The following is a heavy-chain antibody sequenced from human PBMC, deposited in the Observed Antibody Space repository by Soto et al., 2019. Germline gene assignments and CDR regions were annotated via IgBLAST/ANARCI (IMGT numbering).Heavy chain of an antibody. Sequence: PGGALRLACAASGFTFSSYWMHWVRQDPEKGLVWVSRINGDGISTSYADSVKGRFTISRDNAKDTLYLHMNSLGAEDTAVYYCARISQGTYFRGGNCYSDYWGQGT. CDR2: INGDGIST. CDR1: GFTFSSYW. D-gene: IGHD2-15*01. V-gene: IGHV3-74*01. CDR3: ARISQGTYFRGGNCYSDY. J-gene: IGHJ4*02.